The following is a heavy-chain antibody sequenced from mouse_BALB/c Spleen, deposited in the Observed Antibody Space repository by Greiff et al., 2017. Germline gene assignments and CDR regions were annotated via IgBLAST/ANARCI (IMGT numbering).Heavy chain of an antibody. V-gene: IGHV2-2*01. CDR2: IWSGGST. J-gene: IGHJ4*01. CDR1: GFSLTSYG. CDR3: ARDYGSSYYAMDY. Sequence: QVQLKESGPGLVQPSQSLSITCTVSGFSLTSYGVHWVRQSPGKGLEWLGVIWSGGSTDYNAAFISRLSISKDNSKSQVFLKMNSLQTDDTARYYCARDYGSSYYAMDYWGQGTSVTVSS. D-gene: IGHD1-1*01.